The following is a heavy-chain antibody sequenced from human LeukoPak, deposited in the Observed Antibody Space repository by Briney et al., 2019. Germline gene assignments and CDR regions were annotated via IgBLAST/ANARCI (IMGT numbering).Heavy chain of an antibody. CDR2: IYPGDSDT. CDR1: GYSFTSYW. J-gene: IGHJ4*02. CDR3: GRHDDGSGKGNIDC. V-gene: IGHV5-51*01. Sequence: GESLKISCKGSGYSFTSYWIGWVRQMPGKGLEWMGIIYPGDSDTRYSPSFQGQVTISADKSISTAYLQWSSLKASDTGRYYCGRHDDGSGKGNIDCWGQGTLVTVSS. D-gene: IGHD3-10*01.